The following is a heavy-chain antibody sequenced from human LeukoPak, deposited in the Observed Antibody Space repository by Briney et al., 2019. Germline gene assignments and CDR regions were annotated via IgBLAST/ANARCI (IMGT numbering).Heavy chain of an antibody. V-gene: IGHV1-3*01. Sequence: ASVKVSCKASGYTFTNYAMHWVRQAPGQRLEWMGWINAGNGNTKYSQKFQGRVTITRDTSASTAYMELSSLRSEDTAVYYCARVLLYDFWSGYRAEYFDYWGQGTLVTVSS. J-gene: IGHJ4*02. CDR2: INAGNGNT. D-gene: IGHD3-3*01. CDR1: GYTFTNYA. CDR3: ARVLLYDFWSGYRAEYFDY.